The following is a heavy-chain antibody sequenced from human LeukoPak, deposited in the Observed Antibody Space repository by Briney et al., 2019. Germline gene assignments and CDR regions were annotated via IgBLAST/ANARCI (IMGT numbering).Heavy chain of an antibody. CDR1: GFTFSSYA. Sequence: GGSLRLSCAAPGFTFSSYAMSWVRQAPGKGLEWVSSISSSSSYIYYADSVKGRFTISRDNAKNSLYLQMNSLRAEDTAVYYCARDPRGSSWSFLTWGQGTLVTVSS. D-gene: IGHD6-13*01. V-gene: IGHV3-21*01. CDR3: ARDPRGSSWSFLT. J-gene: IGHJ4*02. CDR2: ISSSSSYI.